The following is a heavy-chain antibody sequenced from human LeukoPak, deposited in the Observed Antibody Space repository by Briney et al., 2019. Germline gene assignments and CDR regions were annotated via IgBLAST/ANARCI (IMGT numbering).Heavy chain of an antibody. J-gene: IGHJ4*02. CDR2: MYLSGTT. CDR1: GDSINSLDL. Sequence: SETLSLTCTVSGDSINSLDLWSWVRQPPGKGLEWIGEMYLSGTTHSNPSGKSRVTISIDKSKNQFFLSLSSVTAADTAVYYCAGLVGRYSSGLYHYYFDYWGQGTLVTVSS. CDR3: AGLVGRYSSGLYHYYFDY. V-gene: IGHV4-4*02. D-gene: IGHD3-22*01.